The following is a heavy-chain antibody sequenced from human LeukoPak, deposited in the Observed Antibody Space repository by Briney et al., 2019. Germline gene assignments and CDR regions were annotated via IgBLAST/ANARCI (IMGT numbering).Heavy chain of an antibody. CDR1: GYTFISYG. V-gene: IGHV1-18*01. J-gene: IGHJ6*02. D-gene: IGHD1-14*01. CDR2: ISSYNGNT. CDR3: ARDPEVNGMDV. Sequence: ASVKVSCKASGYTFISYGISWVRQAPGQGLEWLGWISSYNGNTKYAQKLQGRVTMTTDTSTSTAYMELRSLRSDDTAVYYCARDPEVNGMDVWGQGTTVTVSS.